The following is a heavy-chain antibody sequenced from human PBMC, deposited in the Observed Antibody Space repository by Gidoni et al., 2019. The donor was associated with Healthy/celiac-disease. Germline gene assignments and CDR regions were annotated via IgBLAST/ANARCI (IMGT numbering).Heavy chain of an antibody. CDR3: AKDVRMGYGDPIMY. V-gene: IGHV3-23*01. CDR2: ISGSGGST. Sequence: EVQLLESGGGLVQPGGSLRLSCAASGFPFSSYAMSWVRQAPGKGLVWVSAISGSGGSTYYADSVKGRFTISRDNSKNTLYLQMNSLRAEDTAVYYCAKDVRMGYGDPIMYWGQGTLVTVSS. D-gene: IGHD4-17*01. J-gene: IGHJ4*02. CDR1: GFPFSSYA.